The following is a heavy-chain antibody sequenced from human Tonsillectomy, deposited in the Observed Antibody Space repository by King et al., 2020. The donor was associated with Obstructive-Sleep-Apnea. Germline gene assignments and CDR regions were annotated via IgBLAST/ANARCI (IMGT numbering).Heavy chain of an antibody. CDR2: IYYSGST. J-gene: IGHJ4*02. V-gene: IGHV4-59*08. CDR1: GGSISSYY. D-gene: IGHD6-19*01. CDR3: ARSGSGWYYY. Sequence: VPLQESGPGLVKPSETLSLTCTVSGGSISSYYWSWIRQPPGKGLEWIGYIYYSGSTNYNPSLKSRVTISVDTSKNQFSLKLSSVTAADTAVYYCARSGSGWYYYWGQGTLVTVSS.